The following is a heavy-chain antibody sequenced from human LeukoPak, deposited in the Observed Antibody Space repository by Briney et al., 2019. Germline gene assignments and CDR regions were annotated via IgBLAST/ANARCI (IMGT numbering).Heavy chain of an antibody. Sequence: GGSLRLSCAASGFTFSSYSMNWVRQAPGKGLEWVSYISSSSSTIYYADSVKGRFTISRDNAKNSLYLQMNSLRDEDTAVYYCACDVGRGYSYGDYYYYMDVWGKGTTVTVSS. CDR1: GFTFSSYS. CDR3: ACDVGRGYSYGDYYYYMDV. D-gene: IGHD5-18*01. J-gene: IGHJ6*03. CDR2: ISSSSSTI. V-gene: IGHV3-48*02.